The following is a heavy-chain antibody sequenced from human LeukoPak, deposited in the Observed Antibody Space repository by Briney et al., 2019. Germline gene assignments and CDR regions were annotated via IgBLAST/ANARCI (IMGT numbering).Heavy chain of an antibody. Sequence: GGSLRLSCEASGFSFGSYGMHWVRQAPGKGLEWVSLISYDGKNIYYADSVKGRFTISRDNSQNTLYLQINSLRAEDTAVYYCTSYDILAGYHSPFDYWRQGTLVTVSS. CDR1: GFSFGSYG. CDR3: TSYDILAGYHSPFDY. D-gene: IGHD3-9*01. J-gene: IGHJ4*02. CDR2: ISYDGKNI. V-gene: IGHV3-30*03.